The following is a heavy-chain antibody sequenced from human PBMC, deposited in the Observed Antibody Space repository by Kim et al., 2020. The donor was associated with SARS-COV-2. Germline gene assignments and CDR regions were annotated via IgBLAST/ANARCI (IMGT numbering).Heavy chain of an antibody. D-gene: IGHD5-12*01. J-gene: IGHJ4*01. CDR1: GCTFSSYA. CDR2: ISPNFGTA. V-gene: IGHV1-69*13. Sequence: SVKVSCKASGCTFSSYAISWVRQAPGQGLEWMGGISPNFGTANYAQKLQGRVTITADESTSTAYMELSSLRSEDTAVYYCARDQGDGYDSLYWGQGTLVTVSS. CDR3: ARDQGDGYDSLY.